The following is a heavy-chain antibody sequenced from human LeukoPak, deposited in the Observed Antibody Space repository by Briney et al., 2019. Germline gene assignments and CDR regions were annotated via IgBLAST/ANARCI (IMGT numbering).Heavy chain of an antibody. J-gene: IGHJ4*02. CDR2: IYYSGST. D-gene: IGHD1-26*01. Sequence: PSETLSLTCTVSGGSISSYYWSWIRQPPGKGLEWIGYIYYSGSTNYNPSLKSRVTISVDTSKNQFSLKLSSVAAADTAVYYCARGEWELLLYFDYWGQGTLVTVSS. V-gene: IGHV4-59*01. CDR3: ARGEWELLLYFDY. CDR1: GGSISSYY.